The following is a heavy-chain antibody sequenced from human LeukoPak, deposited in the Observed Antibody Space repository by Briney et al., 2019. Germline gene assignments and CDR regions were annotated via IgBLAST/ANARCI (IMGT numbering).Heavy chain of an antibody. CDR3: ARDRDSSAWFAY. V-gene: IGHV4-4*07. CDR1: GGSISSYY. Sequence: SETLSLTCTGSGGSISSYYWSWIRQPAGKGLESLGRSYTRGNTNSTPSPKSPLTMSLDPSKNQFSLKLSSVPAADTALYYCARDRDSSAWFAYWGQGTLVTVSS. J-gene: IGHJ4*02. CDR2: SYTRGNT. D-gene: IGHD6-19*01.